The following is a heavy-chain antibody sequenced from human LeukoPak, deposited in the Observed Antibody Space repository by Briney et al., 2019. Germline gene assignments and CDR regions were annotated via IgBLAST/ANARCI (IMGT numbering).Heavy chain of an antibody. CDR3: AKGISGGELLRLGDAFDI. J-gene: IGHJ3*02. V-gene: IGHV3-23*01. Sequence: PGGSLRLSCAASGFTFSSYAMSWVRQAPGKGLEWVSAISGSGGSTYYADPVKGRFTISRDNSKNTLYLQMTSLRAEDTAVYYCAKGISGGELLRLGDAFDIWGQGTMVTVSS. CDR1: GFTFSSYA. CDR2: ISGSGGST. D-gene: IGHD1-26*01.